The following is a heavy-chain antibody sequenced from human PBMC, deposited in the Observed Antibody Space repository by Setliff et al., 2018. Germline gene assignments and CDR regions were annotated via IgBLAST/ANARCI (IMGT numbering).Heavy chain of an antibody. V-gene: IGHV4-4*07. D-gene: IGHD6-19*01. CDR3: AREQWLDPPGYYYMVV. J-gene: IGHJ6*03. CDR2: IXXXXXX. Sequence: ASETLSLTCTVSGGSISSYYWSWIRQPAGKGLEXIGHIXXXXXXXXXXXXXXXXTXXXXXSKNQFSLKLNSVTAADMAVYYCAREQWLDPPGYYYMVVWAKGTTVTVSS. CDR1: GGSISSYY.